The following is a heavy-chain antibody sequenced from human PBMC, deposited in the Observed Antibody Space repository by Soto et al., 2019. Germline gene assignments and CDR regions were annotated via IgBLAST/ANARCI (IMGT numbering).Heavy chain of an antibody. CDR2: ISGSGGST. J-gene: IGHJ5*02. CDR1: GFTFSSYA. D-gene: IGHD6-13*01. CDR3: AKDPGYSSSWSPGDNWFDP. Sequence: GGSLRLSCAASGFTFSSYAMSWVRQAPGKGLEWVSAISGSGGSTYYADSVKGRFTIFRDNSKNTLYLQMNSLRAEDTAVYYCAKDPGYSSSWSPGDNWFDPWGQGTLVTVSS. V-gene: IGHV3-23*01.